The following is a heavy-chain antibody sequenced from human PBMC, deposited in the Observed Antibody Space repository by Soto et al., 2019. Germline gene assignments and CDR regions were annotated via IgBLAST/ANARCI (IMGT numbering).Heavy chain of an antibody. CDR1: GFTFSNYV. Sequence: EVQLLDSGGGLVQPGGSLRLSCAASGFTFSNYVMNWVRQAPGKGLDWVSAISASGGSTYYADSVKGRFTISRDNSKHTLYLQMSSLRAEDTAVYYCAKGPLGSGYDLDSWCQGTLVTVSS. J-gene: IGHJ4*02. D-gene: IGHD5-12*01. CDR2: ISASGGST. V-gene: IGHV3-23*01. CDR3: AKGPLGSGYDLDS.